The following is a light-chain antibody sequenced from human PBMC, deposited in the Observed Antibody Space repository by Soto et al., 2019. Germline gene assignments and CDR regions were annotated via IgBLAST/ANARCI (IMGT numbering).Light chain of an antibody. CDR3: QQYGSSPLT. Sequence: DIVLTQSPGTLSLSPGERATLSCRASQSVSSNYLAWYQQKPGQAPRFLIYDASSRATGIPDRFSGSGSGTDFTLTISRLEPEDFAVYYCQQYGSSPLTFGGGTKVDIK. V-gene: IGKV3-20*01. CDR2: DAS. J-gene: IGKJ4*01. CDR1: QSVSSNY.